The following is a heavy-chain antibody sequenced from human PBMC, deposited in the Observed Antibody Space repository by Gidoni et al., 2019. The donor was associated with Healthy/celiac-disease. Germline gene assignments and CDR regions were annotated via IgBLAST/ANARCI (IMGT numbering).Heavy chain of an antibody. J-gene: IGHJ4*02. CDR1: GYTFTGYY. V-gene: IGHV1-2*06. CDR3: ALIAAGAGDY. CDR2: INPNSGGT. Sequence: QVQLVQSGPEVTKPGASVKVSCKASGYTFTGYYMHWVRQAPGQGLEWMGRINPNSGGTSYAQKFQGRVTMTRDTSISTAYMELSRLRSDDTAVYYWALIAAGAGDYWGQGTLVTVSS. D-gene: IGHD6-13*01.